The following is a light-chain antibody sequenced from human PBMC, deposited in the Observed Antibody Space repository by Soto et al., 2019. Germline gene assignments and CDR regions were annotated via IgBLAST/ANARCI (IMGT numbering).Light chain of an antibody. CDR2: GAF. J-gene: IGKJ1*01. Sequence: EIVMTQSPATLSVSPGERATLSCRASQSVSSNLAWYQQKPGQAPRLLIYGAFTRATGIPARFSGSGSGTELTLNISSLQSEDFAVYYCQQYNNWPPWTFGQGTKVEIK. CDR1: QSVSSN. V-gene: IGKV3-15*01. CDR3: QQYNNWPPWT.